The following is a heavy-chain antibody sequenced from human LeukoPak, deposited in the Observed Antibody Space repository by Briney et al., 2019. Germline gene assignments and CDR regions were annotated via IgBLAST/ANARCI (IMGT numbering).Heavy chain of an antibody. D-gene: IGHD3-16*02. V-gene: IGHV5-51*01. CDR3: ARVGGVMITFGGVIVPKYFDY. CDR1: GYSFTNYW. J-gene: IGHJ4*02. Sequence: GESLKISCEGSGYSFTNYWIGWVRQMPGKGLQWMGIISPGDSDTRYSPSFQGQVTISADKSISTAYLQWSSLKASDTAMYYCARVGGVMITFGGVIVPKYFDYWGQGTPVTVSS. CDR2: ISPGDSDT.